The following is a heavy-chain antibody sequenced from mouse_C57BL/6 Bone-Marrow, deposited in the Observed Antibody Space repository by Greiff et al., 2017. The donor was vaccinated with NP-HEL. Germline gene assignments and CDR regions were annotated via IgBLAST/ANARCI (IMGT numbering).Heavy chain of an antibody. J-gene: IGHJ3*01. Sequence: VQVVESGAELVRPGASEKLSCKASGYTFTDYYINWVKQRPGQGLEWIARIYPGSGNTYYNEKFKGKATLTAEKSSSTAYMQLSSLTSEDSAVYFCATHYYSNYVTFAYWGQGTLVTVSA. CDR3: ATHYYSNYVTFAY. CDR1: GYTFTDYY. CDR2: IYPGSGNT. V-gene: IGHV1-76*01. D-gene: IGHD2-5*01.